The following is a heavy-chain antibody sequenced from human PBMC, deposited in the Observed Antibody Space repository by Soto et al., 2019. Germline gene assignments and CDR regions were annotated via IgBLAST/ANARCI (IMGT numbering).Heavy chain of an antibody. J-gene: IGHJ4*02. CDR1: GYTFTSYY. Sequence: GASVKVSCKASGYTFTSYYMHWVRQAPGQGLEWMGIINPSGGSTSYAQKFQGRVTMTRDTSTSTVYMELSSLRSEDTAVYYCARALYYDFWSGYSANSVYYFDYWGQGTLVTVSS. CDR3: ARALYYDFWSGYSANSVYYFDY. CDR2: INPSGGST. D-gene: IGHD3-3*01. V-gene: IGHV1-46*03.